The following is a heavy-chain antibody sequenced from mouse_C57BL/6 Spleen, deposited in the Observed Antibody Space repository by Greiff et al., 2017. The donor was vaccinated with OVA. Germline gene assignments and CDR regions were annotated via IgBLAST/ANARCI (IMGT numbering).Heavy chain of an antibody. J-gene: IGHJ2*01. D-gene: IGHD1-1*01. Sequence: VQLKESGAELVRPGTSVKVSCKASGYAFTNYLIEWVKQRPGQGLEWIGVINPGSGGTNYNEKFKGKATLTADKSSSTAYMQLSSLTSEDSAVYFCARHGSSYLDYWGQGTTLTVSS. CDR1: GYAFTNYL. V-gene: IGHV1-54*01. CDR3: ARHGSSYLDY. CDR2: INPGSGGT.